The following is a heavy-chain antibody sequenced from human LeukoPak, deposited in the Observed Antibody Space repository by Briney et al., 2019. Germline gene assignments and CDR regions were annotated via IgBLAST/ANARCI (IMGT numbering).Heavy chain of an antibody. CDR3: AKDILVNWGSWGIDF. D-gene: IGHD7-27*01. J-gene: IGHJ4*02. Sequence: PGGSLRLFCAASGFTFRSYAMNWVRQTPGKGLEWVSVISANGDRTDYADSVKGRFTISRDNSNNTLYLQMNSLRAEDTATYYCAKDILVNWGSWGIDFWGQGTRVTVSS. CDR2: ISANGDRT. CDR1: GFTFRSYA. V-gene: IGHV3-23*01.